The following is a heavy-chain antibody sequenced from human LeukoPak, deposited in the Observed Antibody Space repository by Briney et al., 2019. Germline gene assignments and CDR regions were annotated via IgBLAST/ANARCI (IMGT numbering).Heavy chain of an antibody. V-gene: IGHV4-4*07. J-gene: IGHJ4*02. CDR3: ARACVTARCGYFDY. Sequence: SETLSLTCTVSGGSISSYYWSWIRQPAGKGLEWIGRIYTSGSTNYNPSLKSRVTMSVDTSKNQFSLKLSSVTAADTAVYYCARACVTARCGYFDYWGQGDLVTVSS. CDR1: GGSISSYY. CDR2: IYTSGST. D-gene: IGHD2-8*01.